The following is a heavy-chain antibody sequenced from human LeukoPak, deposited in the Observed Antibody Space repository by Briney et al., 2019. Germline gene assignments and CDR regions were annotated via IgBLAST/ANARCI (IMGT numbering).Heavy chain of an antibody. CDR3: ARGAGGYSYGYPDS. CDR2: IYTSGST. J-gene: IGHJ4*02. Sequence: SQTLSLTCTLSGGSISSGSYYWSWIRQPAGKGLEWIGRIYTSGSTNYNPSLKSRVTISVDTSKNQFSLKLSSVTAADTAVYYCARGAGGYSYGYPDSWGQGTLVTVSS. V-gene: IGHV4-61*02. CDR1: GGSISSGSYY. D-gene: IGHD5-18*01.